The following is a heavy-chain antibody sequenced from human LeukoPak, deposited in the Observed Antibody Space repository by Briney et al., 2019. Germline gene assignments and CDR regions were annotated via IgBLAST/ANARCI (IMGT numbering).Heavy chain of an antibody. CDR3: ARDLYAGVLTY. CDR2: ISPYNGNT. J-gene: IGHJ4*02. V-gene: IGHV1-18*04. Sequence: ASVKVSCKASGYTFTGYYMHWVRQAPGQGPEWMGRISPYNGNTNYAQKLQGRVTMTTDTSTSTAYMELRSLRSDDTAVYYCARDLYAGVLTYWGQGTLVTVSS. D-gene: IGHD2-21*02. CDR1: GYTFTGYY.